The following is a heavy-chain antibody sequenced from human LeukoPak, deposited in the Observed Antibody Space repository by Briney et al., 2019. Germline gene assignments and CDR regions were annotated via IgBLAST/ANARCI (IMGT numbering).Heavy chain of an antibody. Sequence: ASVKVSCKASGGTFSNYAISWVRQAPGQGLEWMGIINPSGGSTTYTQKFQGRLTMTRDTSPSTVYMEVNSLRSEDTAVYYCARNYDFWSGSYTGYYGMDVWGQGTTVTVSS. V-gene: IGHV1-46*01. J-gene: IGHJ6*02. CDR1: GGTFSNYA. D-gene: IGHD3-3*01. CDR3: ARNYDFWSGSYTGYYGMDV. CDR2: INPSGGST.